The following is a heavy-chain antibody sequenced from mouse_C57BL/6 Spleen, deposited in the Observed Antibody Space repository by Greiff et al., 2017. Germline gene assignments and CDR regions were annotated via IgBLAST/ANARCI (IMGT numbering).Heavy chain of an antibody. J-gene: IGHJ3*01. CDR2: INPSSGYT. CDR1: GYTFTSYW. Sequence: QVQLQQSGAELAKPGASVKLSCKASGYTFTSYWMHWVNQRPGQGLEWIGYINPSSGYTKYNQKFKDKATLTADKSSSTAYMQLSSLTYEDSAVYYCARSLYYDYGGPLFAYWGQGTLVTVSA. D-gene: IGHD2-4*01. CDR3: ARSLYYDYGGPLFAY. V-gene: IGHV1-7*01.